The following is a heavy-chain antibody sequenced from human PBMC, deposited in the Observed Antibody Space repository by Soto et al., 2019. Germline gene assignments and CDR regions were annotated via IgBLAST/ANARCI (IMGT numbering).Heavy chain of an antibody. CDR2: ISGSGGST. D-gene: IGHD6-19*01. Sequence: PGGSLRLSCAASGFTFSSYAMSWLRQAPGKGLEWVSAISGSGGSTYNADSVKGRFTISRDTSKNTLYLQMNSLRAEDTALYYCAKGYSSVWFYFDYWGQGTPVTVSS. V-gene: IGHV3-23*01. CDR1: GFTFSSYA. J-gene: IGHJ4*02. CDR3: AKGYSSVWFYFDY.